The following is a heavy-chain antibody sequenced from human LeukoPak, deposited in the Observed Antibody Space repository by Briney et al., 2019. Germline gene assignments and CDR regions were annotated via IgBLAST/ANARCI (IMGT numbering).Heavy chain of an antibody. D-gene: IGHD4-17*01. V-gene: IGHV4-39*02. CDR1: GVSISSSNSY. CDR3: ARDFDYGDLDAFDI. Sequence: PSETLSLTCTVSGVSISSSNSYWGWIRQPPGKGLEWIGSIYYSGNTYYNASLKSQVSISIDTSKNQFSLRLTSVTAADTAVYYCARDFDYGDLDAFDIWGQGTMVTVSS. J-gene: IGHJ3*02. CDR2: IYYSGNT.